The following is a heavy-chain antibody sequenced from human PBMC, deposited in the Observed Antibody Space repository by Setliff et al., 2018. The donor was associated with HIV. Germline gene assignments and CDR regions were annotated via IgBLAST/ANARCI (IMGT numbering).Heavy chain of an antibody. V-gene: IGHV4-39*01. CDR2: IFYSGSS. CDR1: GGSISSATHY. D-gene: IGHD5-12*01. Sequence: SETLSLTCTVSGGSISSATHYWGWIRQPPGKGLAWIGSIFYSGSSHYNPSLKSRAIISVDTSKNQFSLRLSSVTAADTAVYYCARLHPDGYDPYYYNYYMDVWGRGTTVTVSS. J-gene: IGHJ6*03. CDR3: ARLHPDGYDPYYYNYYMDV.